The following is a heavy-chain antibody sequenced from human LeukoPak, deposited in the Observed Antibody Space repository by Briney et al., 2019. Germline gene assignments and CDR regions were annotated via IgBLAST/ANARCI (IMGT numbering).Heavy chain of an antibody. CDR3: ARRSYYYDSSGYFHQVRKYYYMDV. CDR1: GYTFTNYY. V-gene: IGHV1-46*01. CDR2: INPSGGGT. Sequence: GASVKVSCKASGYTFTNYYMHWVRQAPGQGLEWMGIINPSGGGTSYAQKFQGRLTMTRDTSTTTVYMELSSLRSEDTAVYYCARRSYYYDSSGYFHQVRKYYYMDVWGKGTTVTISS. J-gene: IGHJ6*03. D-gene: IGHD3-22*01.